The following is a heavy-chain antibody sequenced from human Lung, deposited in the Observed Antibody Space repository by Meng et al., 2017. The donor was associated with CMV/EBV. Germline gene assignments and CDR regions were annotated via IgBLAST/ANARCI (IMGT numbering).Heavy chain of an antibody. D-gene: IGHD4-17*01. J-gene: IGHJ4*02. CDR1: GFTFSSYW. CDR3: ARESVGWGYYGDYERYFDY. V-gene: IGHV3-74*01. CDR2: INSDGSST. Sequence: GGSLRLXCAASGFTFSSYWMHWVRQAPGKGLVWVSRINSDGSSTSYADSVKGRFTISRDNAKNTLYLQMNSLRAEDTAVYYCARESVGWGYYGDYERYFDYLXQGTXVTVSS.